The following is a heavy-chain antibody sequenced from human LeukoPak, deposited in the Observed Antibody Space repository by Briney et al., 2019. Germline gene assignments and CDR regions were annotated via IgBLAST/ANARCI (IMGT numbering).Heavy chain of an antibody. Sequence: SVKVSCKASRGTFSSYTISWVRQAPGQGLEWMGGIIPIFGTANYAQKFQGRVTITADESTSTAYMELSSLRSEDTAVYYCARGPPFLYSSGWYVGGDYWGQGTLVTVSS. D-gene: IGHD6-19*01. V-gene: IGHV1-69*13. CDR1: RGTFSSYT. J-gene: IGHJ4*02. CDR3: ARGPPFLYSSGWYVGGDY. CDR2: IIPIFGTA.